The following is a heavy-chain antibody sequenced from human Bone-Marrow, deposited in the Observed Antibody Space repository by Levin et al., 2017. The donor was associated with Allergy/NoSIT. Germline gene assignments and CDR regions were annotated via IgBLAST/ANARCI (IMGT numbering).Heavy chain of an antibody. J-gene: IGHJ3*02. V-gene: IGHV3-66*01. CDR1: GITVSSNY. Sequence: GGSLRLSCAASGITVSSNYMSWVRQAPGKGLEWVSVLFSDGTTRYADSVKGRFTISIDNSTDTLYLEMKSLRAEDTAMYYCARDLVAPDAFDIWGQGTMVTVSS. D-gene: IGHD5-12*01. CDR3: ARDLVAPDAFDI. CDR2: LFSDGTT.